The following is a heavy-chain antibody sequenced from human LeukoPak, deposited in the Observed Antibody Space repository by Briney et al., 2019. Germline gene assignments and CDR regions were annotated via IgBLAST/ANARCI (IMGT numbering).Heavy chain of an antibody. V-gene: IGHV3-21*01. CDR3: TKVIGGGNTLDY. J-gene: IGHJ4*02. D-gene: IGHD2-21*01. CDR1: GFDFSTYA. CDR2: ISTMSNYI. Sequence: GGSLRLSCAASGFDFSTYAINWVRQAPGKGLEWVSSISTMSNYIFYGDSVKGRFTISRDNAKNSVYLQMNSLRAEDTAVYYCTKVIGGGNTLDYWGQGTLVTVSS.